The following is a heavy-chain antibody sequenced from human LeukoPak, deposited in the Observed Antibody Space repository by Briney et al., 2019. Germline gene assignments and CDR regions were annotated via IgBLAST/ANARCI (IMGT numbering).Heavy chain of an antibody. D-gene: IGHD2-15*01. J-gene: IGHJ4*02. Sequence: PGGSLRLSCAASGFTFSSYSMNWVRQAPGKGLEWVSYISSSSSTIYYADSVKGRFTISRDNAKNSLHLQMNSLRDEDTAVYYCARVGSLPYWGQGTLVTVSS. CDR1: GFTFSSYS. V-gene: IGHV3-48*02. CDR2: ISSSSSTI. CDR3: ARVGSLPY.